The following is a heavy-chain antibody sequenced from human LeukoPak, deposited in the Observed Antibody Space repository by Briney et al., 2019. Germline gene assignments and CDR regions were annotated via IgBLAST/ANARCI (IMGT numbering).Heavy chain of an antibody. V-gene: IGHV4-4*07. CDR1: GGPISSYY. CDR2: IYTSGST. CDR3: ARGRVGAAGSPYFDY. D-gene: IGHD1-26*01. Sequence: SETLSLTCTVSGGPISSYYWSWIRQPAGKRLEWIGRIYTSGSTNYNPSLKSRVTMSVDTSKNQFSLKLSSVTAADTAVYYCARGRVGAAGSPYFDYWGQGTLVTVSS. J-gene: IGHJ4*02.